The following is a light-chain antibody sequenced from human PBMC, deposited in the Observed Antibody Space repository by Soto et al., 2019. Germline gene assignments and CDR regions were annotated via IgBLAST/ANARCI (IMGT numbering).Light chain of an antibody. J-gene: IGKJ1*01. Sequence: EIMVSQSPSSLSVSTGERATLSCRASHIISISYLAWYQPKPGQAPSLLIYGASSRATGIPDRFSGSGSGTDFTLTISRLEPEDFAVYYSQQYGSSATSGQGTK. CDR1: HIISISY. V-gene: IGKV3-20*01. CDR3: QQYGSSAT. CDR2: GAS.